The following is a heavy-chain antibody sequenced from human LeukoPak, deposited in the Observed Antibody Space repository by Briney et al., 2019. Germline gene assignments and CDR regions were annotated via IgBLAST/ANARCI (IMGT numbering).Heavy chain of an antibody. CDR1: GFTFSSYT. J-gene: IGHJ3*02. Sequence: EPGGSLRLSCSASGFTFSSYTMYWVRQAPGKGLEYVSGISSNGGSTYYANSVKGRFIISRDNSKHTLFLQMGSLRVEDMAVYYCAKMGSYYDSSGYPDAFDIWGQGTMVTVSS. V-gene: IGHV3-64*01. CDR2: ISSNGGST. CDR3: AKMGSYYDSSGYPDAFDI. D-gene: IGHD3-22*01.